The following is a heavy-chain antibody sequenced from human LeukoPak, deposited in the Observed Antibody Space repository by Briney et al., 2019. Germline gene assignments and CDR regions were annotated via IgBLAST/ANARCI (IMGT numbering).Heavy chain of an antibody. V-gene: IGHV3-9*01. CDR2: ISWNSGSI. CDR3: AKGIGWLQPFDY. Sequence: GGSLRLSCAASGFTFDDYAMHWVRQAPGRGLEWVSGISWNSGSIGYADSVKGRFTISRDNAKNSMYLQMNSLRAEDTALYYCAKGIGWLQPFDYWGQGTLVTVSS. D-gene: IGHD5-24*01. CDR1: GFTFDDYA. J-gene: IGHJ4*02.